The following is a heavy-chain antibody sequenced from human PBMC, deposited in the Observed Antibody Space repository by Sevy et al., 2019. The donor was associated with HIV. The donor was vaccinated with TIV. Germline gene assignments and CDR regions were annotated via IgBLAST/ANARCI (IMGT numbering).Heavy chain of an antibody. J-gene: IGHJ4*02. CDR2: XXXXXXXX. D-gene: IGHD6-13*01. Sequence: GXSLXLSCVVXXXXXSXYAIXXXXXAXXXXLEXXXXXXXXXXXXYXADSVKGRFTISRDNXKNTXFLQMINLRVDDXAIYYCARPXXRIAXXXSAXXXXWGXGTLVTVSS. CDR1: XXXXSXYA. V-gene: IGHV3-23*05. CDR3: ARPXXRIAXXXSAXXXX.